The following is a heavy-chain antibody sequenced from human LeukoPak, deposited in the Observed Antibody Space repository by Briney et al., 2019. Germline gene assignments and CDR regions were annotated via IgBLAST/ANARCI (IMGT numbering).Heavy chain of an antibody. J-gene: IGHJ4*02. CDR1: GGSISSSNW. D-gene: IGHD2-2*01. V-gene: IGHV4-4*02. Sequence: PSGTLSLTCAVSGGSISSSNWWSWVRQPPGKGLEWIGEIYHSGSTNYNPSLKSRVTISVDKSTTQFSLKLSSVTAADTAVYYCARRIVVVPAAPLDYWGQGTLVTVSS. CDR2: IYHSGST. CDR3: ARRIVVVPAAPLDY.